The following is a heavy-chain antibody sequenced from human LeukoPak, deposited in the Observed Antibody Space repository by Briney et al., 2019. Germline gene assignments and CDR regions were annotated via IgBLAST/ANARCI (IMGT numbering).Heavy chain of an antibody. CDR3: ARDHLSSGSSPDYYYYYYMDV. CDR1: GFTFSSYE. J-gene: IGHJ6*03. CDR2: ISSSGSTI. V-gene: IGHV3-48*03. Sequence: GGSLRLSCAASGFTFSSYEMNWVRQAPGKGLEWVSYISSSGSTIYYADSVKGRFTISRDNAKNTLYLQMNSLRAEDTAVYYCARDHLSSGSSPDYYYYYYMDVWGKGTTVTISS. D-gene: IGHD6-19*01.